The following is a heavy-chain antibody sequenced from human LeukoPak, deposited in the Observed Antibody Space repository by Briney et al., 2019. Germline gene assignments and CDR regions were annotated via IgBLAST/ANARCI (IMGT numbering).Heavy chain of an antibody. D-gene: IGHD6-19*01. CDR1: GFPFGSYA. J-gene: IGHJ4*02. Sequence: GGSLRLSCAEAGFPFGSYARHWFRHAPGKGLECVAFIRYDGNIQYYADSVKGRFTISRDNSMDTLYLQMSSLRAEDTAVYYCATIAMAGPFDYWGQGTLVTVSS. V-gene: IGHV3-30*02. CDR3: ATIAMAGPFDY. CDR2: IRYDGNIQ.